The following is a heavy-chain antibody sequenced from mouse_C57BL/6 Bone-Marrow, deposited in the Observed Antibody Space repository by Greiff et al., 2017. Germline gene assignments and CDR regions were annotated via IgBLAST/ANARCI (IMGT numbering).Heavy chain of an antibody. D-gene: IGHD1-1*01. CDR3: ASLYYYGSKYYFDY. Sequence: EVHLVESGGGLVQPGESLKLSCESNEYEFPSHDMSWVRKTPEKRLELVAAINSDGGSTYYPDTMERRFIISRDNTKKTLYLQMSSLRSEDTALYYCASLYYYGSKYYFDYWGQGTTLTVSS. CDR1: EYEFPSHD. CDR2: INSDGGST. V-gene: IGHV5-2*01. J-gene: IGHJ2*01.